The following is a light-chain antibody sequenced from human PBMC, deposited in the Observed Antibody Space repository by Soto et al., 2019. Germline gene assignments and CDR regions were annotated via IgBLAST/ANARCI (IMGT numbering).Light chain of an antibody. J-gene: IGLJ2*01. CDR3: MLYMGGGLVV. CDR2: STN. V-gene: IGLV8-61*01. CDR1: SGSVSTTYY. Sequence: QTVVTQEPLFSVSPGGTVTLTCGLTSGSVSTTYYPSWYQQTPGQAPRTLIYSTNIRSSGVPDRFSGSILGNKAALTITGAQPDDESDYHCMLYMGGGLVVFGGGTKLTVL.